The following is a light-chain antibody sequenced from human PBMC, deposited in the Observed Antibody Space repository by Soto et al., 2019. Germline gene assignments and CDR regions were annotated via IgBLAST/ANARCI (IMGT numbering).Light chain of an antibody. Sequence: QSVLTQPASVSESPGQSITISCTGTSSDVGYSNRVSWYQQHPGNAPKLILYEGNKRPSGVSNRFSGSKSGDTASLTLSGLQAEDWADYYCCSYGGSNSWVFGGGTKLTVL. CDR1: SSDVGYSNR. J-gene: IGLJ3*02. CDR2: EGN. V-gene: IGLV2-23*01. CDR3: CSYGGSNSWV.